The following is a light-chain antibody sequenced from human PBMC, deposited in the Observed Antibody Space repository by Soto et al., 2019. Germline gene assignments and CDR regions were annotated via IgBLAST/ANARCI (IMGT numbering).Light chain of an antibody. V-gene: IGKV1-39*01. CDR2: AAS. CDR3: QQSYNTPYT. Sequence: DIQMTQSPSSLSAFVGDRVTITCRANQSISNYFNWYQQKPGKAPKVLIYAASSLQGGVPSRFSGSGSGTDFTLTISSLQPEDFATYYCQQSYNTPYTFGQGTKLEIK. J-gene: IGKJ2*01. CDR1: QSISNY.